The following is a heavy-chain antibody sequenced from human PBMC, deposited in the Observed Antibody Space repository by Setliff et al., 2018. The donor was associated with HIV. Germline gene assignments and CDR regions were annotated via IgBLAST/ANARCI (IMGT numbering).Heavy chain of an antibody. CDR1: GYTFTSYG. CDR2: ISTYNGNT. D-gene: IGHD3-22*01. J-gene: IGHJ4*02. V-gene: IGHV1-18*01. CDR3: ARVPARDYYDSSGYYDY. Sequence: ASVKVSCKASGYTFTSYGISWVRLAPGQGLEWMGWISTYNGNTNYAQKLQGRVTMTTDTSTSTAYMELRSLRSDDTAVYYCARVPARDYYDSSGYYDYWGQGTLVTVSS.